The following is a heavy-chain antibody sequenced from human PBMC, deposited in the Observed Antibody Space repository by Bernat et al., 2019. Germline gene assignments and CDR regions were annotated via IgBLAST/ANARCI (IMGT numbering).Heavy chain of an antibody. CDR1: GYTFTSYA. CDR2: INAGNGNT. Sequence: QVQLVQSGAEVKKPGASVKVSCKASGYTFTSYAMHWVRQAPGQRLEWMGWINAGNGNTKYSQKFQGRVTITRDTSASTAYMELSSLRSEDTAVYYCARDPWSSSSDYYYYGMDVWGQGTTVTVSS. D-gene: IGHD6-6*01. CDR3: ARDPWSSSSDYYYYGMDV. V-gene: IGHV1-3*01. J-gene: IGHJ6*02.